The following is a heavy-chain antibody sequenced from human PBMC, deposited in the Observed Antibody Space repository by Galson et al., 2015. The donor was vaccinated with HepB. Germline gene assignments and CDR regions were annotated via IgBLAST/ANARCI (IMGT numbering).Heavy chain of an antibody. Sequence: SETLSLTCAVYGGSFTGYYWSWIRQPPGKGLEWIGDIIHSGSTNYNPSLKSRLTISVDTSKKQFSLKLSTVTAADTAIYFCARGPLRPQTISVTGGGGDFWGQGILVTVSS. V-gene: IGHV4-34*01. CDR2: IIHSGST. CDR1: GGSFTGYY. J-gene: IGHJ1*01. CDR3: ARGPLRPQTISVTGGGGDF. D-gene: IGHD6-19*01.